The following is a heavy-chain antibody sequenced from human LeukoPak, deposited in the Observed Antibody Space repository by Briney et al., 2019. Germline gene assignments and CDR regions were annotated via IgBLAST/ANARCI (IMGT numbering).Heavy chain of an antibody. CDR3: ARDHNGPYTFDY. V-gene: IGHV3-48*03. CDR2: ISSSGSTI. Sequence: GGSLRLSCAASGFTFSNFEMNWVRQAPGKGLEWVSYISSSGSTIYYADSVKGRFTISRDNAKNSLYLQMNSLRAEDTAVYYCARDHNGPYTFDYWGQGTLVTVS. J-gene: IGHJ4*02. D-gene: IGHD2-2*02. CDR1: GFTFSNFE.